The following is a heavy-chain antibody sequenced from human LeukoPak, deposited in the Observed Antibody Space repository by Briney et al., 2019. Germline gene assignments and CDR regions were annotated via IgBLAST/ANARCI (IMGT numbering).Heavy chain of an antibody. CDR3: VRDGDAGYDSFDY. Sequence: ASVKVSCKASGYTFTSYGISWVRQAPGQGLEWLGWVSSYNDDTNYAQKFQGRVTMTTDTSTSTAYMELRSLRSDDTAVYYCVRDGDAGYDSFDYWGQGTLVTVSS. J-gene: IGHJ4*02. CDR2: VSSYNDDT. CDR1: GYTFTSYG. D-gene: IGHD5-12*01. V-gene: IGHV1-18*04.